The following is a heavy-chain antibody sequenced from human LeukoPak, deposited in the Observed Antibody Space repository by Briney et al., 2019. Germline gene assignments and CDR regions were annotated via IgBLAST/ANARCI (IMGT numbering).Heavy chain of an antibody. CDR3: AMDRKSYYYGMDV. CDR2: INHSGST. V-gene: IGHV4-34*01. Sequence: SETLSLTCAVYGGSFSGYYWSWIRQPPGKGLEWIGEINHSGSTNYNPSLKSRVTISVDKSKNQFSLKLSSVTAADTAVYYCAMDRKSYYYGMDVWGQGTTVTVSS. J-gene: IGHJ6*02. D-gene: IGHD2-2*03. CDR1: GGSFSGYY.